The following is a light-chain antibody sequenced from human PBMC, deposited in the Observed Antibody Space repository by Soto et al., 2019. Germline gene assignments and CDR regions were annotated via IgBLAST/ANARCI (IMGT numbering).Light chain of an antibody. J-gene: IGKJ1*01. CDR2: GAS. Sequence: EIVMTQSPATLSVSPGERATLSCRASQSVSSNLAWYQQKPGQAPRLLIYGASTRATGNPARFSGSGSGTEFTLPISTLQCDEFAFXXXXXXNNWPPVTFGQGTKVDIK. CDR1: QSVSSN. V-gene: IGKV3-15*01. CDR3: XXXNNWPPVT.